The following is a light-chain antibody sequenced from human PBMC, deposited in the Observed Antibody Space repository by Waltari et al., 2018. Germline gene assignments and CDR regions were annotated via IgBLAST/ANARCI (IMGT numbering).Light chain of an antibody. V-gene: IGLV2-23*01. CDR3: CSYAGSYTWV. J-gene: IGLJ3*02. Sequence: QSALTQPASVSGTPGQSITISCTGTSSDGGNYNPVSWYQQYPGKAPTVMIYDDNRPPPGVSVRFSGSKSGNTASMTISGVQAEDEADYYCCSYAGSYTWVFGGGTKLTVL. CDR2: DDN. CDR1: SSDGGNYNP.